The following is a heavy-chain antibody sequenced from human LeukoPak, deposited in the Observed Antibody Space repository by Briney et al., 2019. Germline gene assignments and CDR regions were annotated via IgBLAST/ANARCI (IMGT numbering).Heavy chain of an antibody. CDR2: ISGGGKRT. D-gene: IGHD6-19*01. V-gene: IGHV3-23*01. Sequence: GGSLRLSCAASGFTFSRYAMSWVRQAPGKGLEWVAVISGGGKRTYYADSVKGRCTISKDNSRNTLYLQMNSLRAEDTAVYYCAKTFIAVANPIDYWGRGTLVTVSS. J-gene: IGHJ4*02. CDR1: GFTFSRYA. CDR3: AKTFIAVANPIDY.